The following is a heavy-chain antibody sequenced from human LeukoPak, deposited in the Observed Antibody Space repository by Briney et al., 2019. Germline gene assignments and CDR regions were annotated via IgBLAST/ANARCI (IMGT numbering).Heavy chain of an antibody. CDR1: GFTFSNAW. Sequence: GGSLRLSCAASGFTFSNAWMSWVRQAPGKGLEWVANIKQDGSEKYYVDSVKGRFTISRDNAKNSLYLQMNSLRAEDTAVYYCARDSSYGDCSFDYWGQGTLVTVSS. CDR2: IKQDGSEK. J-gene: IGHJ4*02. CDR3: ARDSSYGDCSFDY. D-gene: IGHD4-17*01. V-gene: IGHV3-7*01.